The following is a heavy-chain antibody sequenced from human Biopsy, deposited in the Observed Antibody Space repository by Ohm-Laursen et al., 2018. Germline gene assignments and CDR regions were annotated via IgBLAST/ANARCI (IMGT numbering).Heavy chain of an antibody. V-gene: IGHV4-34*01. D-gene: IGHD4/OR15-4a*01. Sequence: SQTLSLTCVVSGGSFSGYFCPWIRQPPGKGLEWIGEINHRGNTKYSPSLRSRVSISVDTSKNQFSLNVNSVTAADTAVYYCAVLYGAFDYWGQGQLVSVSA. CDR3: AVLYGAFDY. J-gene: IGHJ4*02. CDR2: INHRGNT. CDR1: GGSFSGYF.